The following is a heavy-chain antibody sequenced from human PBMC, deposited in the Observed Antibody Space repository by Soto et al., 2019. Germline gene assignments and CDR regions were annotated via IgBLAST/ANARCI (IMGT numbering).Heavy chain of an antibody. CDR2: ISSGRPDI. CDR3: ARDHLGIAAGDFDL. J-gene: IGHJ4*02. D-gene: IGHD6-19*01. CDR1: GFSFDTYN. Sequence: LRLSCAASGFSFDTYNMNWVRQAPGKGLEWVSSISSGRPDIFYADSVRGRFTISRDDAKKSLFLQMNSLRADDTAVYYCARDHLGIAAGDFDLWGQGTLVTVSS. V-gene: IGHV3-21*01.